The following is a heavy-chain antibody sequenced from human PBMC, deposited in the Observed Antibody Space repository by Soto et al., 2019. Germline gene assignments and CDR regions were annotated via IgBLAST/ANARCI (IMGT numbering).Heavy chain of an antibody. Sequence: XGSLRISLSAAGCIFENFSMGWVRQAPGKGLGWISSISGSGFKKYYADSVKGRFTISRDNSKSTVYLELNNLSAEDTAVYHCAKNQGVELVPLATVEWFDPWGQGSVVTVSS. V-gene: IGHV3-23*01. CDR2: ISGSGFKK. CDR1: GCIFENFS. D-gene: IGHD1-1*01. CDR3: AKNQGVELVPLATVEWFDP. J-gene: IGHJ5*02.